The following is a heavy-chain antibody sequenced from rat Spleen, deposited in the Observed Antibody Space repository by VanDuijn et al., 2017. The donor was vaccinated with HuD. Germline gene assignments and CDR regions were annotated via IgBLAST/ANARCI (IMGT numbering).Heavy chain of an antibody. CDR2: INYDGTST. V-gene: IGHV5-29*01. CDR3: ARHPQLGVFWYFDF. CDR1: GFTFSNYG. D-gene: IGHD5-1*01. J-gene: IGHJ2*01. Sequence: EVQLVESGGGLVQPGRSLKLSCAASGFTFSNYGMAWVCQAPAKGLEWVATINYDGTSTHYRDSVKGRYTISRENTKNTLYLQMDSLRSEDTATYYCARHPQLGVFWYFDFWGQGVMVTVSS.